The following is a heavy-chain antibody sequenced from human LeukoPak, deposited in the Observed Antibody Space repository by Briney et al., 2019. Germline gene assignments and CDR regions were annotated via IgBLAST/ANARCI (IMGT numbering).Heavy chain of an antibody. CDR3: ARGGYGDYGDY. CDR1: RFTFSTYA. D-gene: IGHD4-17*01. J-gene: IGHJ4*02. Sequence: GGSLRLSCAASRFTFSTYAMTWVRQAPGKGLEWVSAISGSGTSTYYADSVKGRFTISRDNAKNTLYLQVNSLRAEDTAVYYCARGGYGDYGDYWGQGTLVTVSS. CDR2: ISGSGTST. V-gene: IGHV3-23*01.